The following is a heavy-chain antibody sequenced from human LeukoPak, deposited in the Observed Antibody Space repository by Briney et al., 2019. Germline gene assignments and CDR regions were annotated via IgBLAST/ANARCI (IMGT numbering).Heavy chain of an antibody. CDR1: GITFSSYG. V-gene: IGHV3-23*01. J-gene: IGHJ6*03. D-gene: IGHD2-15*01. CDR2: ISSTGGTT. Sequence: GGTLRLSCAASGITFSSYGMSWVRQAPGKGLEWVSRISSTGGTTYYADSVKGRFTISRDNSKNTLYLQMNSLRAEDTAIYYCAKNGDRGAYCTGGTCYPYFYYYMDVWGKGTTVTI. CDR3: AKNGDRGAYCTGGTCYPYFYYYMDV.